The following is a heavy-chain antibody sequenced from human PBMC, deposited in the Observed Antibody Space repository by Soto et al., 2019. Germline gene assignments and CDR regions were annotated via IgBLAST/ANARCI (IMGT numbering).Heavy chain of an antibody. J-gene: IGHJ4*01. CDR2: VHHTKGA. V-gene: IGHV4-4*02. CDR3: ARAGFWNLDS. D-gene: IGHD1-1*01. CDR1: GKSISKAIW. Sequence: SETLSLTCVVSGKSISKAIWCNWVRQPPGQGLEWIGEVHHTKGASYNPALRSRVTVSADLFNSKIFLEVHSLGAADTAVSYCARAGFWNLDSWGQGTPVTVSS.